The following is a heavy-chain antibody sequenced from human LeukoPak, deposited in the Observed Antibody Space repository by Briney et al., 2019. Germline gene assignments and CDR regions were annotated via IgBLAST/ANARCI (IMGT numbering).Heavy chain of an antibody. CDR3: TRGRLSDY. D-gene: IGHD4/OR15-4a*01. V-gene: IGHV3-7*01. CDR1: GFMFSSYW. Sequence: PGGSLRLSCAASGFMFSSYWMSWVRQAPGKGLEWVADIKEDGSKKSYVDSVKGRFTISRDNAKNSLYLQMNSLRAEDTAVYYCTRGRLSDYWGQGTLVTASS. J-gene: IGHJ4*02. CDR2: IKEDGSKK.